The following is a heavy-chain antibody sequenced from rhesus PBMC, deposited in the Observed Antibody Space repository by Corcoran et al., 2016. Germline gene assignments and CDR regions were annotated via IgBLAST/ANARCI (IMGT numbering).Heavy chain of an antibody. Sequence: QVQLQESGPGLVKPSETLSLTCAVSGASISSYWWSWIRQPPGKGLEWIGEINGNSGSTYYTPSLKSRFTISKDASQTQFSLRLSSVTAADTAVYYCARGYGGYSYINFDYWGQGVLVTVSS. CDR3: ARGYGGYSYINFDY. D-gene: IGHD5-12*01. V-gene: IGHV4-80*01. CDR2: INGNSGST. CDR1: GASISSYW. J-gene: IGHJ4*01.